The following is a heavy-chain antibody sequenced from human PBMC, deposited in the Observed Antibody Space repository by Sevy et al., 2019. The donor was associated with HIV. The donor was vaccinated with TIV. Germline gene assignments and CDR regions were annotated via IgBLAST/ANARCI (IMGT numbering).Heavy chain of an antibody. J-gene: IGHJ6*02. CDR1: GFTFSNYN. V-gene: IGHV3-21*03. CDR3: ARVVAYCSGGSCFPGYYYGMDV. Sequence: GGSLRLSCAASGFTFSNYNMNWVRQAPGKGLEWVSSISSRSRYIYYADSMKGRFTFSRDNAKNSLYLQMNSLRAEDRAVYYCARVVAYCSGGSCFPGYYYGMDVWGQGTTVTVSS. CDR2: ISSRSRYI. D-gene: IGHD2-15*01.